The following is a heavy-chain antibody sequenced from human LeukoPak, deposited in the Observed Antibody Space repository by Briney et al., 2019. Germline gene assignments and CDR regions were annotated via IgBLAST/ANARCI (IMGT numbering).Heavy chain of an antibody. Sequence: PGGSLRLSCAASAFTFSSYEMNWVRQAPGRGLEWVSYISSSGSTIYYADSVKGRFSISRDNAKNTLYLQMNSLRAEDTAVYYCASRKSSGLDYWGQGTLVTVSS. CDR2: ISSSGSTI. CDR1: AFTFSSYE. CDR3: ASRKSSGLDY. J-gene: IGHJ4*02. V-gene: IGHV3-48*03. D-gene: IGHD6-19*01.